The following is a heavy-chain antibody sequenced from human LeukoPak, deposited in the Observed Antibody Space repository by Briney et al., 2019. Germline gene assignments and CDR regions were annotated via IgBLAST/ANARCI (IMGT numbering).Heavy chain of an antibody. D-gene: IGHD6-6*01. CDR1: GGSISSYC. J-gene: IGHJ6*02. CDR2: IYTSGST. V-gene: IGHV4-4*07. CDR3: ASEDSSFFDSYGMDV. Sequence: PSETLSLTCTVSGGSISSYCWSWIRQPAGKGLEWIGRIYTSGSTNYNPSLKSRVTMSVDTSKNQFSLKLSSVTAADTAVYYCASEDSSFFDSYGMDVWGQGTTVTVSS.